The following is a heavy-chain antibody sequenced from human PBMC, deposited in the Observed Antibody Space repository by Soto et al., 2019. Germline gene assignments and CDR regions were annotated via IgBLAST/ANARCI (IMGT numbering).Heavy chain of an antibody. CDR2: IYHRGST. Sequence: IGVYAGRLKKKPPGKGLEWIGYIYHRGSTNYSPTLRSRTTISVDASKHQFSLKVNSVTAADSALYYCATVFPIVAVGTVYYPPLDVSGQGTMVTVSS. J-gene: IGHJ6*02. D-gene: IGHD6-13*01. CDR3: ATVFPIVAVGTVYYPPLDV. V-gene: IGHV4-30-2*04. CDR1: IGVYA.